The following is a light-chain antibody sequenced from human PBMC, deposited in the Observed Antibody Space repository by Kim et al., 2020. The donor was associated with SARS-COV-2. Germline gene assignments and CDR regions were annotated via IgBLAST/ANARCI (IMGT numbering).Light chain of an antibody. V-gene: IGLV2-14*03. J-gene: IGLJ1*01. CDR1: SNDVGGYNY. CDR2: DVS. Sequence: QSALTQPASVSGSPGQSITISCTGTSNDVGGYNYVSWYQQHPGKAPKLMIYDVSNRPSGVSDRFSGSKSGNTASLTISGLQAEDEADYYCSSYTGRNAFVFGTGTPVTVL. CDR3: SSYTGRNAFV.